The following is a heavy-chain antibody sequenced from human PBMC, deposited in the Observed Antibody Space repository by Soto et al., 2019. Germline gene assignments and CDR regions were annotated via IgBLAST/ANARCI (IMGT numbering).Heavy chain of an antibody. CDR1: GYTFTSYG. CDR2: ISAYNGNT. Sequence: QVQLVQSGAEVKKPGASVKVSCKASGYTFTSYGISWVRQAPGQGLEWMGWISAYNGNTNYAQKLPGRVTMTTDTSTSTAYMELRSLRSDDTAVYYCAGVPQRGYSSSPPDYWGQGTLVTVSS. V-gene: IGHV1-18*01. CDR3: AGVPQRGYSSSPPDY. D-gene: IGHD6-13*01. J-gene: IGHJ4*02.